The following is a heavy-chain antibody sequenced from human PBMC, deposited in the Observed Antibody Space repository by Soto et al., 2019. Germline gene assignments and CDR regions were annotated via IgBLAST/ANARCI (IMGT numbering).Heavy chain of an antibody. D-gene: IGHD6-13*01. CDR2: IIPMFGTT. V-gene: IGHV1-69*01. J-gene: IGHJ5*02. CDR1: GGTFSRHA. CDR3: ARAAIHGSSGYFWFEP. Sequence: QAQLVQSGSEVKMPGSSVKVSCKTSGGTFSRHAINWVRQAPGQGLEWMGGIIPMFGTTNYAQKFKGRVTISAGESTSTDYMELSSLRSEDAAVYYCARAAIHGSSGYFWFEPWGQGNLVTVAS.